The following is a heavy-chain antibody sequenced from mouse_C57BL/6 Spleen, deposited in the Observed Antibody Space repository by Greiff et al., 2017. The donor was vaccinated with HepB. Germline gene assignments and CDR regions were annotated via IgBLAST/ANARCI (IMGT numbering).Heavy chain of an antibody. J-gene: IGHJ1*03. CDR3: ARETYGSSRYFDV. V-gene: IGHV1-85*01. D-gene: IGHD1-1*01. CDR1: GYTFTSYD. Sequence: VQLQQSGPELVKPGASVKLSCKASGYTFTSYDINWVKQRPGQGLEWIGWIYPRDGSTKYNEKFKGKATLTVDTSSSTAYMELHSLTSEDSAVYFCARETYGSSRYFDVWGTGTTVTVSS. CDR2: IYPRDGST.